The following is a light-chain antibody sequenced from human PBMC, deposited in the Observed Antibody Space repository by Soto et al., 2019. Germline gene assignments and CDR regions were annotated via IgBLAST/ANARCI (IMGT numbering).Light chain of an antibody. Sequence: ALTQPASVSGSPGQSITISCTGTSSDVGGYNYVSWYQQHPGKAPKLLIYEVSNRPSGVSNRFSGSKSGNTASLTISGLQAEDEADYYCSSYTSSSPYVFGTGTKLTVL. J-gene: IGLJ1*01. CDR3: SSYTSSSPYV. V-gene: IGLV2-14*01. CDR2: EVS. CDR1: SSDVGGYNY.